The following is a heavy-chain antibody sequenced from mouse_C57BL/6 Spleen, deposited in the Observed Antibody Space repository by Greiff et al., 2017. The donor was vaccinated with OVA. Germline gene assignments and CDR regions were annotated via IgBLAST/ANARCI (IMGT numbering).Heavy chain of an antibody. V-gene: IGHV5-12*01. CDR3: ARHQGDYFDY. D-gene: IGHD3-2*02. Sequence: EVQLVESGGGLVQPGGSLKLSCAASGFTFSDYYMYWVRQTPEKRLEWVAYISNGGGSTYYPDTVKGRFTNSRDKAKNTLYLQSSRLKSEDTAMYYCARHQGDYFDYWGQGTTLTVSS. CDR1: GFTFSDYY. CDR2: ISNGGGST. J-gene: IGHJ2*01.